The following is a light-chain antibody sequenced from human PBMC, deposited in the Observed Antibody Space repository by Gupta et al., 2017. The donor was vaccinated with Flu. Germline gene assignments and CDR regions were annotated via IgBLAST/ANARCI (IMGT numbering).Light chain of an antibody. V-gene: IGKV2-30*01. CDR3: QRGTPPVT. Sequence: DVVMTQSPLSLPVTLGQPASISCRSSQSLVYKNGITYLNWFQQRPGQSPRLLIYEVSNRDSGGPDLCSGSGAVNDFTLIISRVEAEDVGDYYYQRGTPPVTFGQGTKVEI. CDR1: QSLVYKNGITY. J-gene: IGKJ2*01. CDR2: EVS.